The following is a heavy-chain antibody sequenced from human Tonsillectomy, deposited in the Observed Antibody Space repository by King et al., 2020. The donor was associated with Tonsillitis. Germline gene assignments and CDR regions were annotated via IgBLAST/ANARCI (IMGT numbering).Heavy chain of an antibody. CDR1: GFTFSSYW. Sequence: VQLVESGGGLVQPGGSLRLSCAASGFTFSSYWMHWVRQAPGKGLVWVSRVDTDETNIRYADSVKGRFTISRDNAKKTLYLQMNSLRADDTAVYYCARDQSVAGPTTYDFWGQGTLVTVSS. D-gene: IGHD6-19*01. CDR2: VDTDETNI. V-gene: IGHV3-74*01. CDR3: ARDQSVAGPTTYDF. J-gene: IGHJ4*02.